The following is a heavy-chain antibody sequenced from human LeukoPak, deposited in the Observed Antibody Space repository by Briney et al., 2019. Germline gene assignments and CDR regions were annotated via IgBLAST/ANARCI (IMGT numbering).Heavy chain of an antibody. J-gene: IGHJ4*02. CDR1: GFTFSSYG. CDR2: IKSKTDGGTT. CDR3: TRQQLVFDN. Sequence: GGSLRLSCAASGFTFSSYGMHWVRQAPGKGLEWVGRIKSKTDGGTTDYAAPVKGRFTISRDDSKNMVYLQMNSLKTEDTAVYYCTRQQLVFDNWGQGTLVTVSS. D-gene: IGHD6-13*01. V-gene: IGHV3-15*01.